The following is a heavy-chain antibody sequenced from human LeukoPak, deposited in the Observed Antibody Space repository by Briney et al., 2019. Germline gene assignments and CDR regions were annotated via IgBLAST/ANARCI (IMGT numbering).Heavy chain of an antibody. CDR3: RIGHYGSN. J-gene: IGHJ4*02. D-gene: IGHD2/OR15-2a*01. CDR1: GITFSRFC. Sequence: GGSLRLSCAVSGITFSRFCMSWVRQAPGKGLEWVANIKGDGSEKNYVDSVRGRFTISRDNAKNSVFLQMNSLRAEDTAVYYCRIGHYGSNWGQGTLVTVSS. V-gene: IGHV3-7*01. CDR2: IKGDGSEK.